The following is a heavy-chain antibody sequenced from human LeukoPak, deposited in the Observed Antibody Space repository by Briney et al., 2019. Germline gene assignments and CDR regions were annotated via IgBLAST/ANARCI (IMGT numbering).Heavy chain of an antibody. V-gene: IGHV1-69*13. CDR3: ASMSGYYPSYYFDY. D-gene: IGHD3-3*01. CDR1: GGTFSSYA. J-gene: IGHJ4*02. Sequence: GASVTVSCKASGGTFSSYAISWVRQAPGQGLEWMGGIIPIFGTANYAQKFQGRVTITADESTSTAYMELSSLRSEDTAVYYCASMSGYYPSYYFDYWGQGTLVTVSS. CDR2: IIPIFGTA.